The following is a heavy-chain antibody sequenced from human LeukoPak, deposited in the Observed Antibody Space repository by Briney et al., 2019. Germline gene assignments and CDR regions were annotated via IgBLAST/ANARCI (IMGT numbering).Heavy chain of an antibody. V-gene: IGHV3-21*01. D-gene: IGHD2-15*01. J-gene: IGHJ4*02. CDR3: ARDVVVVVASDSNFNY. CDR2: ITSGSSYI. CDR1: GFTFSSYN. Sequence: GGSLRLSCAASGFTFSSYNMNWVRQAPGKGLEWVSSITSGSSYIYYADSVKGRFTISRDNARNSLYLQMNSLRAEDTAMYYCARDVVVVVASDSNFNYWGQGTLVTVSS.